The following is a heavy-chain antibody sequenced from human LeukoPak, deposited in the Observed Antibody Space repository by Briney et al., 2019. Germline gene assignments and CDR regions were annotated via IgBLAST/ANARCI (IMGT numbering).Heavy chain of an antibody. CDR3: AKDALYYYDSSGYYYFYY. D-gene: IGHD3-22*01. CDR2: IYIDGTGI. CDR1: GFTFSKYW. Sequence: GGSLRLSCAASGFTFSKYWMHWVRQAPGKGLVWVSRIYIDGTGIVYAGSVKGRFIISRDNAKNTLYLQMNSLRAEDTAVYYCAKDALYYYDSSGYYYFYYWGQGTLVTVSS. V-gene: IGHV3-74*01. J-gene: IGHJ4*02.